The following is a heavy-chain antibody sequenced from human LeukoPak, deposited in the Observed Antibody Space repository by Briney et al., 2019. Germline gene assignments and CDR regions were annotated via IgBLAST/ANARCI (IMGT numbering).Heavy chain of an antibody. V-gene: IGHV1-2*02. CDR1: GYTFTDYY. CDR3: ARTPTPGYDYYYYMDV. D-gene: IGHD3-16*01. J-gene: IGHJ6*03. Sequence: GASVTVSCKASGYTFTDYYMHWVRQAPGQGLEWMGWINPNSGGTNFAQNFQGRVTMTRDTSITTAYMELSSLRSDDTAVYYCARTPTPGYDYYYYMDVWGKGTTVTVSS. CDR2: INPNSGGT.